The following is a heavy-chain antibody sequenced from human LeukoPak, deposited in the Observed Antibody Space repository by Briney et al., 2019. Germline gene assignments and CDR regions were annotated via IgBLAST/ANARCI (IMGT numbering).Heavy chain of an antibody. CDR3: ARLNGNRWNWFDP. D-gene: IGHD1/OR15-1a*01. J-gene: IGHJ5*02. Sequence: SETLALTCTVSGGSISSYYWSWIRQPPGKGLEWIGEINHSGSTNYNPSLKSRVTISVDTSKNQFSLKLSSVTAADTAVYYCARLNGNRWNWFDPWGQGTLVTVSS. V-gene: IGHV4-34*01. CDR1: GGSISSYY. CDR2: INHSGST.